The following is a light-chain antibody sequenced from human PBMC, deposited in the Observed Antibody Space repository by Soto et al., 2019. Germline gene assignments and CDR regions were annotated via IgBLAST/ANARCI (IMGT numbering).Light chain of an antibody. J-gene: IGKJ1*01. CDR2: GAS. V-gene: IGKV3-15*01. CDR1: QSVSSD. CDR3: QHYNNWPRT. Sequence: EIVMTQSPATLSVSPGEGATLSCRASQSVSSDLAWYQQKPGQAPRLLIYGASTRATGIPARFSGSGSGTEFTLTISGLQSEDFAAYYCQHYNNWPRTFGQGTKVDIK.